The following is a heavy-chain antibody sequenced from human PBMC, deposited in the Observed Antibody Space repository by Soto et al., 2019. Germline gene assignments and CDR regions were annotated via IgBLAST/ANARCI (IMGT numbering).Heavy chain of an antibody. V-gene: IGHV4-59*01. Sequence: QVQLQESGPGLVKPSETLSLTCTVSGGSINNYYWSWIRQPPGKGLEWIGYIYGSGSTNYNPSLKSRVTMSVDTSQNQFSLNLSSVTAADTAVYYCAREHGFSYGLNYFDPWGQGTLVTVSS. CDR3: AREHGFSYGLNYFDP. D-gene: IGHD5-18*01. J-gene: IGHJ5*02. CDR1: GGSINNYY. CDR2: IYGSGST.